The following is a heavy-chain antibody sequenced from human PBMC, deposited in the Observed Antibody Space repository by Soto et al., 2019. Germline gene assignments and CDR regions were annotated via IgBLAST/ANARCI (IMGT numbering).Heavy chain of an antibody. Sequence: PGGSLRLSCAASGFAFSNFAMHWVRQAPGKGLEWVAVISYDGSNKYYVDSVKGRFTISRDNSKKTLYLQMNSLRAEDTAVYYCARDAGYIGSGSYFAYWGQGTLVTVSS. CDR2: ISYDGSNK. V-gene: IGHV3-30-3*01. J-gene: IGHJ4*02. D-gene: IGHD3-10*01. CDR3: ARDAGYIGSGSYFAY. CDR1: GFAFSNFA.